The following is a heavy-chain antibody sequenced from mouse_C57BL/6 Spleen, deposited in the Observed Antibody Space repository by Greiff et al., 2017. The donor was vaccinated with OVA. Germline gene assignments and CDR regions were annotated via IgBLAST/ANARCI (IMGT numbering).Heavy chain of an antibody. V-gene: IGHV10-3*01. Sequence: EVQLVESGGGLVQPKGSLKLSCAASGFTFNTYAMHWVRQAPGKGLEWVARIRSKSSNYATYYADSVKDRFTISRDDSQSMLYLQMNNLKTEDTAMYYCVREGGNGNLYWYFDVWGTGTTVTVSS. CDR2: IRSKSSNYAT. CDR3: VREGGNGNLYWYFDV. J-gene: IGHJ1*03. CDR1: GFTFNTYA. D-gene: IGHD2-1*01.